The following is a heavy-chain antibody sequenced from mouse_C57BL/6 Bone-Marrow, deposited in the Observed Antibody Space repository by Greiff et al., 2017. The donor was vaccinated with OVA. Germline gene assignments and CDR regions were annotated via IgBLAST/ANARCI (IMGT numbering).Heavy chain of an antibody. CDR1: GYTFTDYY. Sequence: VQLQQSGPELVKPGASVKISCKASGYTFTDYYMNWVKQSHGKSLEWIGDINPNNGGTSYNQKFKGKATLTVDKSSSTAYMERRSLTSEDSAVDDCARDGSSYWYFDVWGTGTTVTVSS. J-gene: IGHJ1*03. CDR3: ARDGSSYWYFDV. D-gene: IGHD1-1*01. V-gene: IGHV1-26*01. CDR2: INPNNGGT.